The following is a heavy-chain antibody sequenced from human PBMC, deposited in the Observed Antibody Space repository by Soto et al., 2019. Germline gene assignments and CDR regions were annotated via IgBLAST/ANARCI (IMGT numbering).Heavy chain of an antibody. J-gene: IGHJ6*02. D-gene: IGHD6-6*01. CDR1: GFTFSSYA. Sequence: HPGGSLRLSCAASGFTFSSYAMHWVRQAPGKGLEWLAVISYDGSNKYYADSVKGRFTISRDNSKNTLYLQMNSLGAEDTAVYYCARAARGYYYYGMDVWGQGTTVTVSS. V-gene: IGHV3-30-3*01. CDR3: ARAARGYYYYGMDV. CDR2: ISYDGSNK.